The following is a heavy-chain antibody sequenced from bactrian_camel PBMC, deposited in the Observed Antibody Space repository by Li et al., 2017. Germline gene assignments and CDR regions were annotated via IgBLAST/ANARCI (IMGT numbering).Heavy chain of an antibody. Sequence: HVQLVESGGGLVQPGGSLRLSCVASGFTFSTYYMSWVRQAPGKELEWVASVYSDGRDTYYADSAKGRFIVSQDNGKNTLSLQMTALKPEDTAMYYCAFAVVAGGLWYDTYEYHYWGQGTQVTVS. CDR1: GFTFSTYY. CDR2: VYSDGRDT. V-gene: IGHV3-2*01. D-gene: IGHD7*01. J-gene: IGHJ4*01. CDR3: AFAVVAGGLWYDTYEYHY.